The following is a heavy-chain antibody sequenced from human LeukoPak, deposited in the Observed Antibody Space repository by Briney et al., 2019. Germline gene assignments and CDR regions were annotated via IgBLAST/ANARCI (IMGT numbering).Heavy chain of an antibody. Sequence: KPGGSLRLSCAASGFTFSSCGFNWVRQAPGKGLEWVSSIGPTGTDRYYADSVRGRFTISRDNAKNSMYLQMDSLRDEDTAVYYCATQTIRRHYDYWGQGTLLTVSS. V-gene: IGHV3-21*01. CDR1: GFTFSSCG. D-gene: IGHD1-14*01. CDR2: IGPTGTDR. CDR3: ATQTIRRHYDY. J-gene: IGHJ4*02.